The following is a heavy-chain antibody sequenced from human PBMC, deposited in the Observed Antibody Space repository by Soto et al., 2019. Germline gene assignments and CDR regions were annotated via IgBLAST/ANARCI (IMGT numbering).Heavy chain of an antibody. V-gene: IGHV6-1*01. CDR1: GDSVSSNSAA. J-gene: IGHJ4*02. Sequence: SQTLSLTCAISGDSVSSNSAAWNWIRQSPSRGLEWLGRTYYRSKWYNDYALSVKSRITINPDTSKNTLYLQMNSLRAEDTAVYYCARDGDDYGGNSGIFDYWGQGTLVTVSS. CDR2: TYYRSKWYN. CDR3: ARDGDDYGGNSGIFDY. D-gene: IGHD4-17*01.